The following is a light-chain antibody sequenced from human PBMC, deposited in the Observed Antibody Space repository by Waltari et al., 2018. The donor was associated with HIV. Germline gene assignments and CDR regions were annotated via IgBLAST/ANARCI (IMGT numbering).Light chain of an antibody. CDR2: GAS. CDR1: QSVDSD. Sequence: ERVMTQSPTTLSVSPGERATLSCRASQSVDSDLAWYQKKTGHPPRLLISGASTRATGIPARFSGSGCGIEFTLPINSLQSEDFAIYYCQQYNNWPYTFGQGTRLDIK. J-gene: IGKJ2*01. CDR3: QQYNNWPYT. V-gene: IGKV3-15*01.